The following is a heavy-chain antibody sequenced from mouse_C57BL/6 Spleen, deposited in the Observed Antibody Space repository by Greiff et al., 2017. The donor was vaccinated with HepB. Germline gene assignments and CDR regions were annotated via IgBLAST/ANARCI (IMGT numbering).Heavy chain of an antibody. CDR3: ARYDYDEEDFDY. V-gene: IGHV1-64*01. D-gene: IGHD2-4*01. CDR1: GYTFTSYW. J-gene: IGHJ2*01. CDR2: IHPNSGST. Sequence: QVQLQQPGAELVKPGASVKLSCKASGYTFTSYWMHWVKQRPGQGLEWIGMIHPNSGSTNYNEKFKSKATLTVDKSSSTAYMQLSSLTSEDSAVYYCARYDYDEEDFDYWGQGTTLTVSS.